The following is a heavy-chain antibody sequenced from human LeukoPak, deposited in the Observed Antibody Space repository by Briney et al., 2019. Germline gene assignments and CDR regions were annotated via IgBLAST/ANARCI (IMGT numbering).Heavy chain of an antibody. CDR2: ISVSGGT. V-gene: IGHV3-23*01. CDR1: GFSFNTNA. Sequence: GGSLRLSCGASGFSFNTNAMSWVRQAPGKGPQWVSAISVSGGTYYADSVKGRFTISRDNSKNTLYLQMNGLRAEDTAVYYCANRVSGTQNLDSRGQGTLVTVSS. D-gene: IGHD3-3*01. CDR3: ANRVSGTQNLDS. J-gene: IGHJ4*02.